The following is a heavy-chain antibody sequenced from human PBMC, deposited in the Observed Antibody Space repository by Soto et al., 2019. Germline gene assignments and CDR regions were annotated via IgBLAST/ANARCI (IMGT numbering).Heavy chain of an antibody. D-gene: IGHD3-22*01. CDR3: ARLWQPYYWYGMDV. V-gene: IGHV4-59*01. Sequence: QVQLQESGPGLVKSSETLSLTCTVSGDSISGYYWNWIRQPPGKGLEWIGFVYYSGNTNYNPSLKSRVTISVDTSRNEFSLKLRSVTAADTAMYYCARLWQPYYWYGMDVWGQGTTVTVSS. J-gene: IGHJ6*02. CDR1: GDSISGYY. CDR2: VYYSGNT.